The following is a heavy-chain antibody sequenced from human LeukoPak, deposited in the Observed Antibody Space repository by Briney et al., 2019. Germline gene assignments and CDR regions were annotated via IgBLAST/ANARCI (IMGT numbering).Heavy chain of an antibody. CDR3: ARWGGTRQYYFDY. V-gene: IGHV3-33*01. J-gene: IGHJ4*02. CDR1: GFIFSDYG. Sequence: GGSLRLSCAVSGFIFSDYGFHWVRQAPGKGLEWVAVTRFDGSIKQYADSVKGPFAISRDDSKNTLYLQINSLKSEDTAVYYCARWGGTRQYYFDYWGQGTPVTVSS. CDR2: TRFDGSIK. D-gene: IGHD1-1*01.